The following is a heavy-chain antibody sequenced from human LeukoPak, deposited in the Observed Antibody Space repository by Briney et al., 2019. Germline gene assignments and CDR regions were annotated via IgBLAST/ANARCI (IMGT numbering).Heavy chain of an antibody. Sequence: PSETLSLTCTVSGGSVSSGSYYWSWIRQPPGKGLEWIGYIYYSGSTNYNPSLKSRVTISVDTSKNQFSLQLISVTAADTAVYYCARAWGLRPLDYWGQGTLVTVSS. CDR2: IYYSGST. D-gene: IGHD1-26*01. CDR1: GGSVSSGSYY. V-gene: IGHV4-61*01. J-gene: IGHJ4*02. CDR3: ARAWGLRPLDY.